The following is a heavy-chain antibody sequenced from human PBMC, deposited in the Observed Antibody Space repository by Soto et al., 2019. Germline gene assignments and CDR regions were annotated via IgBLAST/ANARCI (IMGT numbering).Heavy chain of an antibody. V-gene: IGHV4-59*02. J-gene: IGHJ6*02. CDR2: IFYRGTT. CDR3: TRHAIIARLQYGMDV. D-gene: IGHD1-26*01. Sequence: PSESLSLTCTVSGGSVSGYYWSWIRQSPGRGLEWLGYIFYRGTTLYSPSVQSRLSITVDTSKNQFSLKMRSVTAADTAIYYCTRHAIIARLQYGMDVWGRGTTVTVS. CDR1: GGSVSGYY.